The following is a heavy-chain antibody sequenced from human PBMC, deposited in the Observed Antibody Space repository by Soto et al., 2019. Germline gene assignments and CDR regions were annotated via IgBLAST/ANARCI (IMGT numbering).Heavy chain of an antibody. D-gene: IGHD1-26*01. CDR1: GDSISTVGHY. CDR3: ARDHKWDGMDV. J-gene: IGHJ6*02. Sequence: SETLSLTCSVSGDSISTVGHYWTWIRQPPGKGLEWIGSIYHTGSTYYSKSLRSRLTMSVDTSKSQFSLRLSSVTAADTAVYYCARDHKWDGMDVWGQGTTVTVSS. V-gene: IGHV4-31*03. CDR2: IYHTGST.